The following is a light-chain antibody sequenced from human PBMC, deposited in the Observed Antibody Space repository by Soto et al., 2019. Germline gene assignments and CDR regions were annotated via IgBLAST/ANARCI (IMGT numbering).Light chain of an antibody. J-gene: IGKJ1*01. CDR2: KAS. CDR1: QSIDSW. Sequence: DIQMTQSPSTMSASVGDRVTITCRASQSIDSWLAWYQQKPGKAATFLMYKASNLESGVPLRFSGSGSETEFTLTISSLQPDDFAIYYCQHYKSYPWTFGQGTKVELK. V-gene: IGKV1-5*03. CDR3: QHYKSYPWT.